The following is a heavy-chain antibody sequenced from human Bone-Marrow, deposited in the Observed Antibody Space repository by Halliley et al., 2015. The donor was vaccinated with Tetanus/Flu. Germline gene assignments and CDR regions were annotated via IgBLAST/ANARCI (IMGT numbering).Heavy chain of an antibody. J-gene: IGHJ4*02. CDR3: ARHYRHWLFDY. CDR1: GGSISSSSYY. V-gene: IGHV4-39*01. Sequence: TLSLTCSVSGGSISSSSYYWCWVRQPPGKGLEWIGSLYYSGSTYYNPSLKSRVTISVDTSKNHLSLNLNSVTAADTAVYYCARHYRHWLFDYWGQGTLVTVSS. D-gene: IGHD3-16*02. CDR2: LYYSGST.